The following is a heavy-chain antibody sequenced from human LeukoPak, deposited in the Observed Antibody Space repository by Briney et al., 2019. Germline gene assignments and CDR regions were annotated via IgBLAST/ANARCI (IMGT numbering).Heavy chain of an antibody. CDR3: ARDQSTIFGVVSMGY. CDR1: GGSFSGYY. J-gene: IGHJ4*02. V-gene: IGHV4-34*01. CDR2: INHSGST. Sequence: SETLSLTCAVYGGSFSGYYWSWIRQPPGKGLEWIGEINHSGSTNYNPSLKSRVTISVDTSKNQFSLKLSSVTAADTAVYYCARDQSTIFGVVSMGYWGQGTLVTVSS. D-gene: IGHD3-3*01.